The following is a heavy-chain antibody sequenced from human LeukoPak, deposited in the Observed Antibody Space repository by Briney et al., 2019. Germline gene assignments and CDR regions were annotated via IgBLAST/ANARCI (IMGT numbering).Heavy chain of an antibody. CDR2: IYTSGST. CDR3: ARETWGSSSPYYYYYMDV. Sequence: SETLSLTCTVSGGSISSYYWSWIRQPAGKGLEWIGRIYTSGSTNYNPSLESRVTMSVDTSKNQFSLKLSSVTAADTAVYYCARETWGSSSPYYYYYMDVWGKGTTVTVSS. V-gene: IGHV4-4*07. J-gene: IGHJ6*03. CDR1: GGSISSYY. D-gene: IGHD6-6*01.